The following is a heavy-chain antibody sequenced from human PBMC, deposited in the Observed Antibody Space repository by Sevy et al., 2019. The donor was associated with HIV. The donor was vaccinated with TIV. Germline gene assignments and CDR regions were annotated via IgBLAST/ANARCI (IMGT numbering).Heavy chain of an antibody. CDR2: FDPGDGET. J-gene: IGHJ4*02. D-gene: IGHD3-22*01. CDR3: ATTKDYYESYGSPFDY. V-gene: IGHV1-24*01. Sequence: GPSVKVSCKVSGSTLSRLSMHWVRQVPGKGLEWMASFDPGDGETFYARKFQGRVTMTEDTSTDTAYMELSSLRSEDTAVYFCATTKDYYESYGSPFDYWGQGTLVTVSS. CDR1: GSTLSRLS.